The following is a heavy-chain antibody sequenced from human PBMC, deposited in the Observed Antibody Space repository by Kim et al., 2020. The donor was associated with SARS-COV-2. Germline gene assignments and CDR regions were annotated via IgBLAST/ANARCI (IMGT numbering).Heavy chain of an antibody. Sequence: GGSLRLSCAASGFTFSSYAMSWVRQAPGKGLEWVSAISGSGGSTYYADSVKGRFTISRDNSKNTLYLQMNSLRAEDTAVYYCAKGESEALRYFDWLLCPPDYWVQGTLVPFSS. CDR1: GFTFSSYA. CDR3: AKGESEALRYFDWLLCPPDY. J-gene: IGHJ4*02. CDR2: ISGSGGST. D-gene: IGHD3-9*01. V-gene: IGHV3-23*01.